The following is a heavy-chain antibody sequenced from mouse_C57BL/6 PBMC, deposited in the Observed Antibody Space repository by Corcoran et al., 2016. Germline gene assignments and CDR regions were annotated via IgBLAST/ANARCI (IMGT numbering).Heavy chain of an antibody. V-gene: IGHV9-3*01. CDR2: INTYSGVP. CDR1: GYTFTTYG. CDR3: ARERITTVVAPYAMDY. D-gene: IGHD1-1*01. Sequence: QIQLVQSGPELKKPGETVKISCKASGYTFTTYGMSWVKQAPGKGLKWMGWINTYSGVPTYADDVKGRFAFSLETSASTAYLQINNLKNEDTATYFCARERITTVVAPYAMDYWGQGTSVTVSS. J-gene: IGHJ4*01.